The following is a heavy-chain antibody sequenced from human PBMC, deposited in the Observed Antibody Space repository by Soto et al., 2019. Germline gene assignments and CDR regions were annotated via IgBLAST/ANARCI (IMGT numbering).Heavy chain of an antibody. J-gene: IGHJ4*02. CDR1: GASTVSHYH. CDR2: ILNSGTT. D-gene: IGHD1-26*01. V-gene: IGHV4-31*02. CDR3: ALALGPTTGLDY. Sequence: QVQLQESGPGLVKPSQTLSLTCSVSGASTVSHYHWTWIRQPPGKGLEWMGYILNSGTTFYNPSLTSRLSISMHSSGNHFSLQLRSVTAADTAVYYCALALGPTTGLDYWGQGTLVTVYS.